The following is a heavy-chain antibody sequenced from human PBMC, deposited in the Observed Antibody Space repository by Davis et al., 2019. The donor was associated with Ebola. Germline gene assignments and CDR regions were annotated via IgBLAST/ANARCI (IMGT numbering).Heavy chain of an antibody. V-gene: IGHV4-34*01. D-gene: IGHD4-17*01. CDR3: ASMTTVTTMGDYFDY. CDR2: INHSGST. J-gene: IGHJ4*02. CDR1: GGSFSGYY. Sequence: PSETLSLTCAVYGGSFSGYYWSWIRQPPGKGLEWIGEINHSGSTYYNPSLKSRVTISVDRSKNQFSLKLSSVTAADTAVYYCASMTTVTTMGDYFDYWGQGTLVTVSS.